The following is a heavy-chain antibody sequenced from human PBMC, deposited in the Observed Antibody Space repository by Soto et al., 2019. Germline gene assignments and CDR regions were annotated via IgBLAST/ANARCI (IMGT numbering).Heavy chain of an antibody. CDR2: IYYSGST. V-gene: IGHV4-59*01. CDR1: GGSISSYY. J-gene: IGHJ5*02. D-gene: IGHD3-10*01. Sequence: SETLSLTCTVSGGSISSYYWSWIRQPPGKGLEWIGYIYYSGSTNYNPSLKSRVTISVDTSKNQFSLKLSSVTAADTAVYYCARDRGTMVRGPAWGWFDPWGQGTLVTVSS. CDR3: ARDRGTMVRGPAWGWFDP.